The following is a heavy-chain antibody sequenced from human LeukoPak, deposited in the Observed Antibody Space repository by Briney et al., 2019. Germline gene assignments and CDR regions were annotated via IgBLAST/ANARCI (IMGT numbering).Heavy chain of an antibody. CDR2: ISYDGSNT. CDR1: GFTFSSYG. J-gene: IGHJ4*02. V-gene: IGHV3-30*03. D-gene: IGHD3-10*01. CDR3: VRDRGWITMDY. Sequence: PGGSLRLSCAASGFTFSSYGMHWVRQAPGKGLEWVAIISYDGSNTYYADSVKGRFTISRDNSKNTLYLQMNSLRAEDTAMYYCVRDRGWITMDYWGQGTLVTVSS.